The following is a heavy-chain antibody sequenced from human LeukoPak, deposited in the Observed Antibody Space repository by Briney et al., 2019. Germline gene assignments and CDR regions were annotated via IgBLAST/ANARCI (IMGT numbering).Heavy chain of an antibody. J-gene: IGHJ4*02. CDR1: GYTFSSYG. CDR2: ISGYNGNT. CDR3: ARLDYDYVWGSYRYYFDY. V-gene: IGHV1-18*01. D-gene: IGHD3-16*02. Sequence: ASVKVSCKASGYTFSSYGISWVRQAPGQGLEWMGWISGYNGNTNYAQKLQGRVTMTTDTSTSTAYMELRSLRSDDTAVYYCARLDYDYVWGSYRYYFDYWGQGTLVTVSS.